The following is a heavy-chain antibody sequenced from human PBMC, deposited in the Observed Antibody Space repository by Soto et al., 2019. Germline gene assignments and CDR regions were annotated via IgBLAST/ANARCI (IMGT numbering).Heavy chain of an antibody. Sequence: GGSLRLSCAASGFTFSSYSMNWVRQAPGKGLEWVSSISSSSYIYYADSVKGRFTISRDNAKNSLYLQMNSLRAEDTAVYYCARDSPASNSHDAFDIWGQGTMVTVSS. J-gene: IGHJ3*02. CDR3: ARDSPASNSHDAFDI. V-gene: IGHV3-21*01. CDR2: ISSSSYI. D-gene: IGHD7-27*01. CDR1: GFTFSSYS.